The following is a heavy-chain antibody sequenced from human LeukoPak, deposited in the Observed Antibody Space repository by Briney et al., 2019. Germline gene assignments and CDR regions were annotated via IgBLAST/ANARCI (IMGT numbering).Heavy chain of an antibody. CDR2: LFGDGRT. Sequence: GGSLRLSCAASGFTVSSDLITWVRQAPGKGLEWVSILFGDGRTFYADSVKGRFTISRDNSKNTLFLQMISLRAEDTAVYYCASRSSWGQGTLVTVS. CDR3: ASRSS. CDR1: GFTVSSDL. V-gene: IGHV3-66*01. J-gene: IGHJ5*02.